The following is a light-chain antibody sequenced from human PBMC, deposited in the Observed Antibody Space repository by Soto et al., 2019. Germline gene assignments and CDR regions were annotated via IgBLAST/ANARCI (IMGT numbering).Light chain of an antibody. CDR2: DES. CDR3: QKRSNWPIT. J-gene: IGKJ5*01. V-gene: IGKV3-11*01. Sequence: EIVLTQSPATLSLSPGERATLSCRASQSVSGCLAWYQQKPGQAPRILIFDESNRATGIPDRFSGSGSGTDFSLTISRLEPEDFAVYYCQKRSNWPITFGLGTRLEIK. CDR1: QSVSGC.